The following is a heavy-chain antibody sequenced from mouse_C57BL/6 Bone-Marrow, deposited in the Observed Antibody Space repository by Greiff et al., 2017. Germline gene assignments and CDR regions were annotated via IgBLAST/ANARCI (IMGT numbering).Heavy chain of an antibody. J-gene: IGHJ3*01. CDR3: AKNYYGSRFAY. CDR2: INPSSGYT. D-gene: IGHD1-1*01. CDR1: GYTFTSYT. Sequence: QVQLQQSGAELARPGASVKMSCKASGYTFTSYTMHWVKQRPGQGLEWIGYINPSSGYTKYNQKFKDKATLTADKSSSTAYMQLSSLTSKDSAVYYCAKNYYGSRFAYWGQGTLVTVSA. V-gene: IGHV1-4*01.